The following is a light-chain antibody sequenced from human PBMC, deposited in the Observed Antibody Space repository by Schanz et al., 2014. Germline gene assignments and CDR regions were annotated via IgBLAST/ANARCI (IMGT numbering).Light chain of an antibody. J-gene: IGKJ1*01. CDR1: QSVSSN. V-gene: IGKV3-15*01. Sequence: EIVMTQSPGALSVSPGERATLSCRASQSVSSNLAWYQQKPGQAPRLLIYGASTRATGVPARFSGSGSGTEFTLTINSLQSEDFAIYQCQQYHIWWTFGQGTKVEIK. CDR2: GAS. CDR3: QQYHIWWT.